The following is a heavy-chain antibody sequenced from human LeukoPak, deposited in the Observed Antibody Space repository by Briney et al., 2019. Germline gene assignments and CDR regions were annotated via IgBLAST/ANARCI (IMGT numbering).Heavy chain of an antibody. D-gene: IGHD6-6*01. CDR2: IYTSGST. CDR1: GGSFSGYY. V-gene: IGHV4-4*07. J-gene: IGHJ6*03. Sequence: PSETLSLTCAVYGGSFSGYYWSWIRQPAGKGLEWIGRIYTSGSTNYNPSLKSRVTISVDTSKNQFSLKLSSVTAADTAVYYCARDVQQLVETGYYYYYMDVWGKGTTVTVSS. CDR3: ARDVQQLVETGYYYYYMDV.